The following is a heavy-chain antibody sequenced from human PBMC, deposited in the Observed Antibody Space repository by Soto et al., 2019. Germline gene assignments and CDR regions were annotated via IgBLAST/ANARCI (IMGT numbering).Heavy chain of an antibody. CDR3: ARDSIVVVPADERGDYYYYGMDV. V-gene: IGHV3-48*03. D-gene: IGHD2-2*01. Sequence: EVQLVESGGGLVQPGGSLRLSCAASGFTFSSYEMNWFRQAPGKGLEWGSYISSSGSTIYYADAVKGRFTISRDNAKNSLYLQMNSLRDEDTAVYYCARDSIVVVPADERGDYYYYGMDVWGQGTTVTVSS. CDR2: ISSSGSTI. J-gene: IGHJ6*02. CDR1: GFTFSSYE.